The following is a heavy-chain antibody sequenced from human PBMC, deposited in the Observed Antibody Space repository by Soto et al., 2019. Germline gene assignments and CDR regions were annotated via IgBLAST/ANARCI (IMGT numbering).Heavy chain of an antibody. V-gene: IGHV3-48*02. CDR3: ARDLWATRRYDSSGPHGFGY. CDR2: ISSSSSTI. Sequence: GGSLRLSCAASGFTFSSYSMNWVRQAPGKGLEWVSYISSSSSTIYYADSVKGRFTISRDNAKNSLYLQMNSLRDEDTAVYYCARDLWATRRYDSSGPHGFGYWGQGTLVTVSS. D-gene: IGHD3-22*01. CDR1: GFTFSSYS. J-gene: IGHJ4*02.